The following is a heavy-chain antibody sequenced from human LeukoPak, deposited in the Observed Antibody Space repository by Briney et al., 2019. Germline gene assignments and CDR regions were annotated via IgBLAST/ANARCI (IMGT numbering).Heavy chain of an antibody. CDR2: VSYDGSDK. CDR1: GYTFTSYA. Sequence: SCKASGYTFTSYAMHWVRQAPGKGLEWVAVVSYDGSDKYYADSVKGRFTISRDNSKNTVYLQMNSLRAEDTAVYYCARDISGTGGFDPRGQGTLVTVSS. J-gene: IGHJ5*02. V-gene: IGHV3-30-3*01. D-gene: IGHD1-20*01. CDR3: ARDISGTGGFDP.